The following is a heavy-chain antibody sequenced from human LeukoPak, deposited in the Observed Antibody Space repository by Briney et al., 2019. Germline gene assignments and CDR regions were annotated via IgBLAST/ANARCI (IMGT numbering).Heavy chain of an antibody. CDR2: ISSEGHNE. V-gene: IGHV3-30-3*01. CDR1: GFTFSSSA. D-gene: IGHD3-3*02. J-gene: IGHJ4*02. Sequence: GGSLRLSCAASGFTFSSSAMHWVRQAPGKGLEWVAVISSEGHNEYYADSVKGRFTISRDNSKNTLYLQMNSLKPEDTAVYYYASSLGSISDYWGQGTLVTVSS. CDR3: ASSLGSISDY.